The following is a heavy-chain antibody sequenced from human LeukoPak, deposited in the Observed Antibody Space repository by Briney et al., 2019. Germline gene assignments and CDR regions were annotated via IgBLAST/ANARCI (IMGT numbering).Heavy chain of an antibody. CDR1: GFTVSGNY. CDR3: ARGISSGSYYYFDY. J-gene: IGHJ4*02. CDR2: IYSSGST. D-gene: IGHD1-26*01. Sequence: GGSLRLSCAASGFTVSGNYMSWVRQAPGKGLEWVSVIYSSGSTYYADSVKGRFTISRDNSKNTLYLQMNSLRAEDTAVYYCARGISSGSYYYFDYWGQGTLVTVSS. V-gene: IGHV3-53*01.